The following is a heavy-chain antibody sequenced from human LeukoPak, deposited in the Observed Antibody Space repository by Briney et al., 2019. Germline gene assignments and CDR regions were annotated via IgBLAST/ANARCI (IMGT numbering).Heavy chain of an antibody. D-gene: IGHD6-19*01. CDR3: AKDPVGYSSGWYLYYFDY. CDR2: ISGSGGST. Sequence: GGSLRLPCAASGFTFSSYAMSWVRQAPGKGLEWVSAISGSGGSTYYADSVKGRFTISRDNSKNTLYLQMNSLRAEDTAVYYCAKDPVGYSSGWYLYYFDYWGQGTLVTVSS. V-gene: IGHV3-23*01. CDR1: GFTFSSYA. J-gene: IGHJ4*02.